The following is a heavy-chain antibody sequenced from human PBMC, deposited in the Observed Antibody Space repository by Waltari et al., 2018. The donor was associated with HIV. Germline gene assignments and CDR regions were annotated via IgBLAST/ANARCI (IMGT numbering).Heavy chain of an antibody. CDR3: SSTTLYGDLLPLHSDI. V-gene: IGHV4-30-4*01. Sequence: QVRLQESGPGLVKPSQTLSLSCTVSGVSISSGDYYWSWIRQTPGKGLELIGHIYDSGDTNYSPSLKSLLTISLYISKNQVSLKLTSVTAADTSVYYCSSTTLYGDLLPLHSDIWGQGTLVTVSS. J-gene: IGHJ1*01. CDR2: IYDSGDT. CDR1: GVSISSGDYY. D-gene: IGHD4-17*01.